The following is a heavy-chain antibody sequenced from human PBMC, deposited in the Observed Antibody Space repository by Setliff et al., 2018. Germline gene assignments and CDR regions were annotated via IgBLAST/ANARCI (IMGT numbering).Heavy chain of an antibody. J-gene: IGHJ4*02. V-gene: IGHV4-34*01. CDR1: GGGGSFSAYY. D-gene: IGHD6-19*01. Sequence: PSETLSLTCGVSGGGGSFSAYYWSWIRQPPGKGLEWIGEISPGGSTIYNPSLRSRVTMSVDTAKNRFSLTLTSVTAADTAVYYCATSGFCSAGSCYSFDDWGQGALVTVSS. CDR3: ATSGFCSAGSCYSFDD. CDR2: ISPGGST.